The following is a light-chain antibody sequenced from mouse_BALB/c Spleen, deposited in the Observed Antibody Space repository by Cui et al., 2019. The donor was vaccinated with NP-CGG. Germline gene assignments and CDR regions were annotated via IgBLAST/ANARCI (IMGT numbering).Light chain of an antibody. V-gene: IGLV1*01. CDR3: ALWYSNHWV. Sequence: QAVVTQESAPTTSPGETVTLTCRSSIGAVTFSNYANWVQENPDHLFTGLIGGTNNRAPGVPARFSGSLIGDKAALTITGAQTEDEAIYFCALWYSNHWVFGGGTKLTVL. CDR1: IGAVTFSNY. J-gene: IGLJ1*01. CDR2: GTN.